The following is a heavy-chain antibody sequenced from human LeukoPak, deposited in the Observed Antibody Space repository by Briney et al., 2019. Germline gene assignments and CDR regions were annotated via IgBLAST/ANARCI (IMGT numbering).Heavy chain of an antibody. V-gene: IGHV3-33*06. D-gene: IGHD3-22*01. J-gene: IGHJ4*02. CDR1: GFTFSSYG. CDR2: IWYDGSNK. CDR3: AKERDSLIDY. Sequence: GGSLRLSCAASGFTFSSYGMHWVRQAPGKGLEWVAVIWYDGSNKYCADSVKGRFTISRDNSKNTLYLQMNSLRAEDTAVYYCAKERDSLIDYWGQGTLVTVSS.